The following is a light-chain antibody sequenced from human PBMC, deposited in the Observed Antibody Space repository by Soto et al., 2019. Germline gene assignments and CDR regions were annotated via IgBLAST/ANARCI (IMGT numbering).Light chain of an antibody. CDR2: AAT. V-gene: IGKV1-39*01. J-gene: IGKJ3*01. CDR1: QNITNY. CDR3: QQTYSTLT. Sequence: DLQMTQSPSSLSASVGDRVTITCRASQNITNYLNWYQQKPGKAPNLLIYAATSLQSGVPSRFSGSASGTDFTLTISSLQPEDFATYYCQQTYSTLTFGPGTKVDVK.